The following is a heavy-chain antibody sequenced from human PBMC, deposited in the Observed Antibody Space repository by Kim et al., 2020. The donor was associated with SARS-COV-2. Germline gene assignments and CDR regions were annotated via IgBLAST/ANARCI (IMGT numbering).Heavy chain of an antibody. Sequence: SETLSLTCTVSGGSVSIYYWSWIRQPAGKGLEWIGRIYRSGSTNYNPSLKSRVTMSLDTSMNQFSLSLSSVTAADSALYYCAKSCNSASSRYGMDVWGQGTTVTVSS. CDR1: GGSVSIYY. D-gene: IGHD1-26*01. CDR3: AKSCNSASSRYGMDV. V-gene: IGHV4-4*07. J-gene: IGHJ6*02. CDR2: IYRSGST.